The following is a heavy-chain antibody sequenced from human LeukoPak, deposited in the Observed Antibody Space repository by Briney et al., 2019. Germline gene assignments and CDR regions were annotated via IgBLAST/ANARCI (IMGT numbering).Heavy chain of an antibody. D-gene: IGHD3-22*01. J-gene: IGHJ1*01. CDR3: ARHAGVYDSSGGGLQH. V-gene: IGHV5-51*01. Sequence: GESLKISCQASGYSFTNYWIGWVRQMPGKGLEWMVIIYPGDSDTRYNPSFQGQVTISADKSISTAYLQWSSLKASDTAMYYCARHAGVYDSSGGGLQHWGQGTLVTVSS. CDR1: GYSFTNYW. CDR2: IYPGDSDT.